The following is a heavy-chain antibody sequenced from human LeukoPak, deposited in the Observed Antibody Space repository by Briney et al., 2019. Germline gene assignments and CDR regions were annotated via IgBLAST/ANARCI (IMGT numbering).Heavy chain of an antibody. CDR3: AKDSYGLDV. J-gene: IGHJ6*02. CDR2: VSRGGAST. V-gene: IGHV3-23*01. Sequence: GGSLRLSCAVSKSIFTTYTMTWVRQAPGKGLEWASSVSRGGASTYYADSVKGRFTISRDSSNNTVYLQMRSLRAEDTAVYYCAKDSYGLDVWGQGTTVSVSS. CDR1: KSIFTTYT.